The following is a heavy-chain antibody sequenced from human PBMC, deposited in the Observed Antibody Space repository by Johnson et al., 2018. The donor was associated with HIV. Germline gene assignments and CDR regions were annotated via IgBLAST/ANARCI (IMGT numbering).Heavy chain of an antibody. D-gene: IGHD1-1*01. J-gene: IGHJ3*02. CDR1: GFTFDDYG. CDR3: ARGGIIHDAFDI. V-gene: IGHV3-30*03. Sequence: QVQLVESGGNVVRPGGSLRLSCTASGFTFDDYGMSWVRQVPGKGLEWVAVISYDGSNKYFADSVKGRFTISRDNSKNTLYLQMSSLRAEDTAVYYCARGGIIHDAFDIWGQGTRVTVSS. CDR2: ISYDGSNK.